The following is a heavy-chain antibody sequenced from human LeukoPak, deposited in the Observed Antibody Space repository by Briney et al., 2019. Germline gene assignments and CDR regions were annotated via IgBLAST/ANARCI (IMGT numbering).Heavy chain of an antibody. CDR3: ARRYYYDSSGSPSGKFDY. CDR1: GDSVSSNSAA. Sequence: SQTLSLTCAISGDSVSSNSAAWNWIRQSPSRGLQWLGRTYYRSKWYNDYAVSVKSRITINPDTSKNQFSLQLNSVTPEDTAVYYCARRYYYDSSGSPSGKFDYWGQGTLVTVSS. J-gene: IGHJ4*02. D-gene: IGHD3-22*01. CDR2: TYYRSKWYN. V-gene: IGHV6-1*01.